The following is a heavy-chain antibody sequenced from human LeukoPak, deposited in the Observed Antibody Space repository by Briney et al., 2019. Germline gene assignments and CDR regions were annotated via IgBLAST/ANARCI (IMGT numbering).Heavy chain of an antibody. Sequence: GESLKISCKGSGYTFISYWIGWVRQVPGKGLEWMGFIYPGDSDTRYSPSFQGQVTISVDKSINTAYLQWSSLKASDTAMYYCARGIAAAGNWFDPWGQGTLVTVSS. CDR3: ARGIAAAGNWFDP. V-gene: IGHV5-51*01. D-gene: IGHD6-13*01. J-gene: IGHJ5*02. CDR2: IYPGDSDT. CDR1: GYTFISYW.